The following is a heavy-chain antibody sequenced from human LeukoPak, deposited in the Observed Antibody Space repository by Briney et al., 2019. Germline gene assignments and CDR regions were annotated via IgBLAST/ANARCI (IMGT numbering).Heavy chain of an antibody. J-gene: IGHJ4*02. CDR3: ARDPSRGYTYGYGDY. D-gene: IGHD5-18*01. CDR2: IKRDGSEK. V-gene: IGHV3-7*01. CDR1: GFTFSSYW. Sequence: GGSLRLSCAASGFTFSSYWMNWVRQPPGKGLEWVANIKRDGSEKYYVHSVKGRFTISRDNAENSLYLQMNSLRAEDTAVYYCARDPSRGYTYGYGDYWGQGTLVTVSS.